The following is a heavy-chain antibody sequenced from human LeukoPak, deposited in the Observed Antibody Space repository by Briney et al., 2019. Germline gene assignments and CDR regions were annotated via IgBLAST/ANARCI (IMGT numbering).Heavy chain of an antibody. CDR2: IYYSGST. CDR3: ARTPREVGYCSSTSCPYYFDY. V-gene: IGHV4-39*01. CDR1: GGSISSSSYY. D-gene: IGHD2-2*03. Sequence: SETLSLTCTVSGGSISSSSYYWGWIRQPPGKGLEWIGSIYYSGSTYYNPSLKSRVTISVDTSKNQFSLKLSSVTAADTAVYYCARTPREVGYCSSTSCPYYFDYWGQGTLVTVSS. J-gene: IGHJ4*02.